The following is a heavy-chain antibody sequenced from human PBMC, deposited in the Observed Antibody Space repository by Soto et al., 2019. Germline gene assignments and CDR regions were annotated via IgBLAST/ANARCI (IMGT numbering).Heavy chain of an antibody. CDR3: ARDNCSSTSCYYYGMDV. Sequence: NPGGSLRLSCAASGFTFSSYSMNWVRQAPGKGLEWVSSISSSSSYIYYADSVKGRFTISRDNAKNSLYLQMNSLRAEDTAVYYCARDNCSSTSCYYYGMDVWGQGTTVTVSS. D-gene: IGHD2-2*01. V-gene: IGHV3-21*01. CDR1: GFTFSSYS. J-gene: IGHJ6*02. CDR2: ISSSSSYI.